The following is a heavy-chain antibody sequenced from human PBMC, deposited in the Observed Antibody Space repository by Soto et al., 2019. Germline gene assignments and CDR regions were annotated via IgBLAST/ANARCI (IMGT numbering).Heavy chain of an antibody. CDR3: AAESAYGGNPLAFLY. V-gene: IGHV1-69*13. Sequence: ASVKVSCKASEDTFDSYAISWVRQAPGQGLDWMGGVIPFFNTPNYAKNFQGRVTITADGSTSTAYMELSSLRSEDTAIYYCAAESAYGGNPLAFLYWGQGTLVTVAS. J-gene: IGHJ4*02. CDR1: EDTFDSYA. D-gene: IGHD1-26*01. CDR2: VIPFFNTP.